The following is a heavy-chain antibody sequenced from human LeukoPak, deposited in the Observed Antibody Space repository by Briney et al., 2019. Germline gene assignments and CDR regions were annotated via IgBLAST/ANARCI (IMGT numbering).Heavy chain of an antibody. CDR3: ARSIKVVPAAMSHTYAFDI. D-gene: IGHD2-2*01. Sequence: GGSLRLSCAASGFTFSSYSMNWVRQAPGKGLEWVSSISSSSYIYYADSVKGRFTISRDNAKNSLYLQMNSLRAEDTAVYYCARSIKVVPAAMSHTYAFDIWGQGTMVTVSS. J-gene: IGHJ3*02. V-gene: IGHV3-21*01. CDR1: GFTFSSYS. CDR2: ISSSSYI.